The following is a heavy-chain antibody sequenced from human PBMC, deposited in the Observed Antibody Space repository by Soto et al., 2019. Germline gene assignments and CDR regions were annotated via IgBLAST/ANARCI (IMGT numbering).Heavy chain of an antibody. CDR1: GGSFSGYY. Sequence: SETLSLTCAVYGGSFSGYYWTWVRQPPGKGLEWIGDINHSGSANYNSSLKSRVTISVDASKNQLSLNLRSVTAADTAVYYCAREEVPQWFTRGYYGMDVWGQGTTVTVSS. CDR3: AREEVPQWFTRGYYGMDV. V-gene: IGHV4-34*01. J-gene: IGHJ6*02. D-gene: IGHD2-2*01. CDR2: INHSGSA.